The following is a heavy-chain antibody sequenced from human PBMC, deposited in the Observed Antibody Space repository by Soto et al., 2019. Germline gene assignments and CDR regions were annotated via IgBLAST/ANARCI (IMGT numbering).Heavy chain of an antibody. Sequence: PGGSLRLSCAATGFIFSNHDMHWVRQASGKGLEWVSVVDTVGGTYYSGLVKGRFTTSRENAKNSLYLQMNGLRAEDTAVYYCARESAGCRGSCHKPLEYWGQGILVTVSS. J-gene: IGHJ4*02. V-gene: IGHV3-13*01. CDR2: VDTVGGT. D-gene: IGHD2-2*01. CDR1: GFIFSNHD. CDR3: ARESAGCRGSCHKPLEY.